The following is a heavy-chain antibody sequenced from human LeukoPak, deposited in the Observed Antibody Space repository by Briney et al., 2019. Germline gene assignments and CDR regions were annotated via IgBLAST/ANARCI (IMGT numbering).Heavy chain of an antibody. CDR1: GYTFTSYG. Sequence: ASVKVSCTASGYTFTSYGISWVRQAPGQGLEWMGWISAYNGNTNYAQKLQGRVTMTTDTSTSTAYMELRSLRSDDTAVYYCARDAPTGRALYAFGIWGQGTMVTVSS. V-gene: IGHV1-18*01. CDR2: ISAYNGNT. J-gene: IGHJ3*02. CDR3: ARDAPTGRALYAFGI.